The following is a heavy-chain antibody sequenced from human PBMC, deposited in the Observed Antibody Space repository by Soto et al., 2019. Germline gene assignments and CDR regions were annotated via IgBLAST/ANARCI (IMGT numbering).Heavy chain of an antibody. Sequence: SETLSLTCTVSGGSITTYYWSWIRQPPGKGLEWIGYIYYGGNTNYNPSLKSRVTISVDTSKNQFSLNLSSVTAADTAVYYCARVGSSWGFDPWGQGTLVTVSS. CDR2: IYYGGNT. CDR3: ARVGSSWGFDP. D-gene: IGHD6-13*01. J-gene: IGHJ5*02. V-gene: IGHV4-59*01. CDR1: GGSITTYY.